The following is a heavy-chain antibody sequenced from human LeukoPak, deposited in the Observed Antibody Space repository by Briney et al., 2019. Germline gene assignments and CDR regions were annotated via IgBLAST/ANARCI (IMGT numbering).Heavy chain of an antibody. D-gene: IGHD5-12*01. CDR1: GFTFSPYS. J-gene: IGHJ4*02. CDR2: ISSSSTYI. Sequence: GGSLRLSCAASGFTFSPYSMNWLRQAPGKGLEWVSSISSSSTYIYYADSVKGRFSISRDNAKNLLYLQMNSMRADDTAVYYCGRGPRWIGPIDYWGQGTLVTVSS. CDR3: GRGPRWIGPIDY. V-gene: IGHV3-21*01.